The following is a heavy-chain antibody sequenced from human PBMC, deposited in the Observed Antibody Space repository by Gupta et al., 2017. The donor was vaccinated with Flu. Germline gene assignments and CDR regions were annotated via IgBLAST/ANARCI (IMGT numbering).Heavy chain of an antibody. Sequence: MNWVRQATGKGVEGVAGISGDGESTYDNQSVRGRFTSDRDKSRNRLYLKMESLRADATAVYDGAKGAEGVNMIRVSCFDHWGQGNRGTVSS. D-gene: IGHD3-22*01. J-gene: IGHJ5*02. V-gene: IGHV3-23*01. CDR2: ISGDGEST. CDR3: AKGAEGVNMIRVSCFDH.